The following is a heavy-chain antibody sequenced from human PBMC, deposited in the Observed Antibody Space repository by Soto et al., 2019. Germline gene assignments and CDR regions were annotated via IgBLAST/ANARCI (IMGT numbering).Heavy chain of an antibody. V-gene: IGHV3-53*02. CDR1: GFTVSSNY. D-gene: IGHD4-17*01. J-gene: IGHJ3*02. CDR2: IYSGGST. CDR3: ARASSVTTPFYAFDI. Sequence: EVQLVETGGGLIQPGGSLRLSCAASGFTVSSNYMSWVRQAPGKGLEWVSVIYSGGSTYYADSVKVRFTISRDKSKNTLYLQMNSLRAEDTAVYYCARASSVTTPFYAFDIWGQGTMVTVSS.